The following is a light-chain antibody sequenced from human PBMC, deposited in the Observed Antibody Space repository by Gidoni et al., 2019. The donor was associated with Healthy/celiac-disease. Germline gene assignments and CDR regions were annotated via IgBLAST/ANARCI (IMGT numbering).Light chain of an antibody. CDR1: QSVSSSY. CDR2: GAS. J-gene: IGKJ2*01. Sequence: DIVLTQSPGTLSLSPGERATLSCRASQSVSSSYLAWYQQKPGQAPRLLIYGASSRATGIPDRFSGSGSGTDFTLTISRLEPEDVAVYYCQQYGRSSYTFGEGTKLEIK. CDR3: QQYGRSSYT. V-gene: IGKV3-20*01.